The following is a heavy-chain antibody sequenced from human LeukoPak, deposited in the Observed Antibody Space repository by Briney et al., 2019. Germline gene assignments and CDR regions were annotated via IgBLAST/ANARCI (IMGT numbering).Heavy chain of an antibody. Sequence: PGGSLRLSCAASGFTFNSYSMNWVRQAPGKGLEWVAVISYDGSNKYYADSVKGRFTISRDNSKNTLYLQMNSLRAEDTAVYYCAKDARIYDFLDYWGQGTLVTVSS. CDR3: AKDARIYDFLDY. D-gene: IGHD2/OR15-2a*01. CDR2: ISYDGSNK. V-gene: IGHV3-30*18. J-gene: IGHJ4*02. CDR1: GFTFNSYS.